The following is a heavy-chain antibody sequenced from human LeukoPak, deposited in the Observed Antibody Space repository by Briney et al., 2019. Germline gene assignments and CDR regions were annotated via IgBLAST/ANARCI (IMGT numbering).Heavy chain of an antibody. CDR2: ISAYNGNT. D-gene: IGHD2-21*02. CDR1: GYTFTSYG. V-gene: IGHV1-18*01. J-gene: IGHJ4*02. CDR3: ARDPTKYCGGDCLPPDY. Sequence: ASVKVSCKASGYTFTSYGISWVRQAPGQGLEWMGWISAYNGNTNYAQKLQGRVTMTTDTSTSTAYMELRSLRSDDTAVYYCARDPTKYCGGDCLPPDYWGQGTLVTVSS.